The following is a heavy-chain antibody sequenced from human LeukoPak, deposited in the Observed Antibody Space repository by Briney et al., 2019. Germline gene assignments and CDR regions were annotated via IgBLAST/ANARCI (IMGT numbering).Heavy chain of an antibody. Sequence: ASVKVSRKASGYTFTSYGISWVRQAPGQGLEWMGWISGYNGNTNYAQKFQGRVTMTTDTSTSTAYMELRSLRSDDTAVYYCARASHDSSGYQYYYYYGMDVWGQGTTVTVSS. V-gene: IGHV1-18*01. J-gene: IGHJ6*02. CDR3: ARASHDSSGYQYYYYYGMDV. CDR1: GYTFTSYG. D-gene: IGHD3-22*01. CDR2: ISGYNGNT.